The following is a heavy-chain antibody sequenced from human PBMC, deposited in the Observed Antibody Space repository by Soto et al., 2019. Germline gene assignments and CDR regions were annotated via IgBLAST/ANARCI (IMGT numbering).Heavy chain of an antibody. CDR2: IIPIFGTA. CDR1: GGTFSSYA. V-gene: IGHV1-69*06. CDR3: ARVDNSAPGAY. D-gene: IGHD3-22*01. Sequence: GASVKVSCKASGGTFSSYAISWVRQAPGQGLEWMGGIIPIFGTANYAQKFQGRVTISADKSTSTAYMEVSSLRSEDTAVYYCARVDNSAPGAYWGQGTLVTVSS. J-gene: IGHJ4*02.